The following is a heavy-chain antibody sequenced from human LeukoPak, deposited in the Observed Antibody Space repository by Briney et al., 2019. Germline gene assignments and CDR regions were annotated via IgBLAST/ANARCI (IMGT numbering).Heavy chain of an antibody. CDR2: IRNDGSND. D-gene: IGHD6-13*01. CDR3: AKGGSSSHNWFDP. J-gene: IGHJ5*02. V-gene: IGHV3-30*02. Sequence: GGSLRLSCAASGFTFSDYGMHWVRQAPGKGLEWVAFIRNDGSNDYYPDSVKGRFTISRDNSRNTPYLQMNSLRAEDTAFYYCAKGGSSSHNWFDPWGQGTRVTVSS. CDR1: GFTFSDYG.